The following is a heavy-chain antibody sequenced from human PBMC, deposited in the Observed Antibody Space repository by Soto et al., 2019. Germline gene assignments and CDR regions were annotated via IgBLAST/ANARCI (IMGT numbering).Heavy chain of an antibody. CDR1: GFTFSSYA. Sequence: PGGSLRLSCAASGFTFSSYAMHWVRQAPGKGLEYVSAISSNGGSTYYANSVKGRFTISRDNSKNTLYLQMGSLRAEDMAVYYCARDLYCSRTSCAITYYYYMDVWGKGTTVTLS. V-gene: IGHV3-64*01. CDR3: ARDLYCSRTSCAITYYYYMDV. CDR2: ISSNGGST. J-gene: IGHJ6*03. D-gene: IGHD2-2*01.